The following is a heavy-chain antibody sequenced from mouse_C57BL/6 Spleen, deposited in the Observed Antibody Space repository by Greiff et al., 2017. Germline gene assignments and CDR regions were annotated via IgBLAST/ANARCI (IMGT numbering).Heavy chain of an antibody. Sequence: VQLQQPGAELVMPGASVKLSCKASGYTFTSYWMHWVKQRPGQGLEWIGEIDPSDSYTNYNQKFKGKSTLTVDKSSSTAYMQLSSLTSEDSAVYYCAMGSNSFDYWGQGTTLTVSS. CDR3: AMGSNSFDY. CDR1: GYTFTSYW. CDR2: IDPSDSYT. J-gene: IGHJ2*01. D-gene: IGHD1-1*01. V-gene: IGHV1-69*01.